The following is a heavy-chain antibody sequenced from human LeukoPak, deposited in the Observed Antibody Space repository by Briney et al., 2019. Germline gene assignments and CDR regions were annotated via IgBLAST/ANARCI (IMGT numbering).Heavy chain of an antibody. J-gene: IGHJ3*02. CDR3: ARDIWFGIDAFDI. CDR1: GLTFSDYW. V-gene: IGHV3-7*01. D-gene: IGHD3-10*01. Sequence: SGGSLRLSCAASGLTFSDYWMYWVRQAPGKGLEWVANMKHDGSEKYYVDSVKGRFTISRDNAKNSLYLQMNSLRAEDTAVYYCARDIWFGIDAFDIWGQGTMVTVSS. CDR2: MKHDGSEK.